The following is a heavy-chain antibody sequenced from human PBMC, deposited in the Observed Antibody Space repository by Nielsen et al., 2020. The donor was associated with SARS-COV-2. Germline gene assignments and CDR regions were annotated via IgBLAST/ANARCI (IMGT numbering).Heavy chain of an antibody. CDR1: GGSISSTDHY. CDR3: AILTIEVGAFDI. V-gene: IGHV4-39*01. D-gene: IGHD3-3*01. J-gene: IGHJ3*02. CDR2: IYYSGTS. Sequence: SENLSLTCTVSGGSISSTDHYWGWIRQSPGKGLEWIATIYYSGTSYYNPSLESRVTISVDTSKNQFSLKLRSVTAADSALYYCAILTIEVGAFDIWGQGTLVTVSS.